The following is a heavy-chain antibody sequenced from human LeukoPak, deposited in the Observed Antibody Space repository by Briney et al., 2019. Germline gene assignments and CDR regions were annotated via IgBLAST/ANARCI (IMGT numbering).Heavy chain of an antibody. D-gene: IGHD4-17*01. CDR1: GGSISSNY. V-gene: IGHV4-59*12. CDR3: ARDSTTVTTRYGMDV. CDR2: IYYSGST. J-gene: IGHJ6*02. Sequence: SETLSLTCTVSGGSISSNYWSWIRQPPGKGLEWIGSIYYSGSTYYNPSLKSRVTISVDTSKNQFSLKLSSVTAADTAVYYCARDSTTVTTRYGMDVWGQGTTVTVSS.